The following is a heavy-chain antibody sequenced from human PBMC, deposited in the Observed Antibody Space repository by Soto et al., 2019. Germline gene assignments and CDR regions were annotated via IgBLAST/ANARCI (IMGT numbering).Heavy chain of an antibody. V-gene: IGHV3-23*01. CDR1: GFTFSSYA. CDR2: ISGSGGST. J-gene: IGHJ4*02. CDR3: EKDGLCDY. Sequence: EVQLLESGGGLVQPGVSLRLSCAASGFTFSSYAMSWVRQAPGKGLEWVSAISGSGGSTYYADSVKGRFTIARDNSKNTLYLHMNSLRAEYTAVYYCEKDGLCDYCGQGTPVTVSS.